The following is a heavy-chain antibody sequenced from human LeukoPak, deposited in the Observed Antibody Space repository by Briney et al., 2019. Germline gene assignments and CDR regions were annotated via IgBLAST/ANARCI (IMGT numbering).Heavy chain of an antibody. CDR2: ISYDGSNK. CDR3: ARDLGYSSSIGGDY. J-gene: IGHJ4*02. V-gene: IGHV3-30-3*01. CDR1: GFTFSSFA. D-gene: IGHD6-6*01. Sequence: GGSLRLSCAASGFTFSSFAMHWVRQAPGKGLEWVAVISYDGSNKYYADSVKGRFTISRDNSKNTLYLQMNSLRAEDTAVYYCARDLGYSSSIGGDYWGQGTLVTVSS.